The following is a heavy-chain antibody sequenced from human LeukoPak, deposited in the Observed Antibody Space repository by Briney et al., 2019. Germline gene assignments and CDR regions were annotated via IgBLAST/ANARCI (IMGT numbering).Heavy chain of an antibody. CDR1: GYTFTGYY. V-gene: IGHV1-46*01. CDR2: INPSGGST. D-gene: IGHD2-15*01. CDR3: ARDSLGYCSGGSCYGVDY. Sequence: GASVRVSCKASGYTFTGYYMHWVRQATGQGLEWMGIINPSGGSTSYAQKFQGRVTMTRDMSTSTVYMELSSLRSEDTAVYYCARDSLGYCSGGSCYGVDYWGQGTLVTVSS. J-gene: IGHJ4*02.